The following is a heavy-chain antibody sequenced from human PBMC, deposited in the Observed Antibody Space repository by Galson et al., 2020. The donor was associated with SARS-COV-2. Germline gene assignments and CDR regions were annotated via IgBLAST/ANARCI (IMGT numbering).Heavy chain of an antibody. D-gene: IGHD3-3*01. Sequence: GESLKISCKASGYRFGSYGISWVRQAPGHGLEWMGWISGYNGYTNYAPKFQGRVTMTTDTSTSTAYMEVRSLRSDDMAVYFCARDGDDFWSGYMYYMDVWGEGTTVTVSS. V-gene: IGHV1-18*03. CDR1: GYRFGSYG. CDR3: ARDGDDFWSGYMYYMDV. CDR2: ISGYNGYT. J-gene: IGHJ6*03.